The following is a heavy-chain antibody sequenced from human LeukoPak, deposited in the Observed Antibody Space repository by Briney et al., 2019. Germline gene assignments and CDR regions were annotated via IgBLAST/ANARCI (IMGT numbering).Heavy chain of an antibody. J-gene: IGHJ4*02. D-gene: IGHD3-10*01. CDR3: GREEFHSADF. CDR2: IKEDGSDK. V-gene: IGHV3-7*01. Sequence: GGSLRLSCAASGFTFSSYAMSWVRQAPGKGLEWVANIKEDGSDKYYVDSVKGRFTISRDNAQNSVYLQMNSLRAEDTAVYYCGREEFHSADFRGQGTLVTVSS. CDR1: GFTFSSYA.